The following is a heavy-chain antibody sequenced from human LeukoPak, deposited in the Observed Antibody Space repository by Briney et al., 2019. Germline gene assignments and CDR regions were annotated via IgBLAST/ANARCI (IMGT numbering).Heavy chain of an antibody. Sequence: SETLSLTCTVSGGSISSYYWSWIRQPAGKGLEWIGRIYTSGSTNYNPSLKSRVTMSVDTSKNQFSLKLSSVTAADTAVYYCASSRYYDFWSGYYPPLYFDYWGQGTLVTVSS. CDR3: ASSRYYDFWSGYYPPLYFDY. J-gene: IGHJ4*02. CDR1: GGSISSYY. CDR2: IYTSGST. D-gene: IGHD3-3*01. V-gene: IGHV4-4*07.